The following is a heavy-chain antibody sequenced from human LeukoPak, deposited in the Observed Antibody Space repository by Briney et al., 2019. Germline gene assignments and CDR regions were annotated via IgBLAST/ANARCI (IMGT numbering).Heavy chain of an antibody. CDR3: ARQNDFRLDY. J-gene: IGHJ4*02. CDR1: GYSFTSYW. D-gene: IGHD3-3*01. Sequence: GESLKISCKGSGYSFTSYWIGWVRQMPGKGLDWMGIIYPGDSDTRYSPSFQCQVTISADKSIRTAYLQWSSLTASDTAMYYCARQNDFRLDYWGQGTLVTVSS. V-gene: IGHV5-51*01. CDR2: IYPGDSDT.